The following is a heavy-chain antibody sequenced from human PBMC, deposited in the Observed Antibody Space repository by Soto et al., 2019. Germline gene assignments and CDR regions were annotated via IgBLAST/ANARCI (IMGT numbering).Heavy chain of an antibody. D-gene: IGHD6-19*01. CDR3: ARSIAVAGTDYFDY. Sequence: GASVKVSCKASGGTFSSYAISWVRQAPGQGPEWMGGIIPIFGTANYAQKFQGRVTITADESTSTAYMELSSLRSEDTAVYYCARSIAVAGTDYFDYWGQGTLVTVSS. CDR1: GGTFSSYA. J-gene: IGHJ4*02. V-gene: IGHV1-69*13. CDR2: IIPIFGTA.